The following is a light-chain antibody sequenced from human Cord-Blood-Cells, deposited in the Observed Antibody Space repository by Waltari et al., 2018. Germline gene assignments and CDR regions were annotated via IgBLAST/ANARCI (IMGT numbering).Light chain of an antibody. V-gene: IGKV3-11*01. CDR2: DAS. CDR1: QSVSSY. CDR3: QQRSNWYT. J-gene: IGKJ2*01. Sequence: EIVLTQSPATLSLSPGERATLSCRASQSVSSYLALYQQKPGQAPRLLIYDASNRATGIQARFSGSGPGTDFTLTISSLEPEDFAVYYCQQRSNWYTFGQGTKLEIK.